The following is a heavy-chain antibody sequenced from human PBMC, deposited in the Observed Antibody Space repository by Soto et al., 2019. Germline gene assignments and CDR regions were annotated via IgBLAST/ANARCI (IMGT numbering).Heavy chain of an antibody. Sequence: EVQLLESGGGLVQPGGSLRLSCAASGFTFSSYAMSWVRQAPGKGLEWVSAISGSGGSTYYADSVKGRFTISRDNSKNTLYLQMNCLRAEDTAVYYCAKDRAPPLAVAGYFDYWGQGTLVTVSS. D-gene: IGHD6-19*01. CDR3: AKDRAPPLAVAGYFDY. J-gene: IGHJ4*02. CDR2: ISGSGGST. V-gene: IGHV3-23*01. CDR1: GFTFSSYA.